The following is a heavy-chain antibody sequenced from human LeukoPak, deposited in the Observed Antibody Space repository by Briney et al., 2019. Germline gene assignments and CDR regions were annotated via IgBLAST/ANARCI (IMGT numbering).Heavy chain of an antibody. J-gene: IGHJ4*01. CDR1: GFTFSSYW. CDR3: ARDGTALGLYFGV. CDR2: IKQDGGEK. Sequence: GGSLRLSCGVSGFTFSSYWMNWVRQAPGKGLEWVASIKQDGGEKSYVDSVKGRFTISRDNAKNSLYLQMSSLRAEDTAVYYCARDGTALGLYFGVWGQGTLVTVSS. D-gene: IGHD1/OR15-1a*01. V-gene: IGHV3-7*01.